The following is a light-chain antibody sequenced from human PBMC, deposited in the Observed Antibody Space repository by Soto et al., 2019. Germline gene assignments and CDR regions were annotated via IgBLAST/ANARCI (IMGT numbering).Light chain of an antibody. CDR2: GAS. CDR3: QQYGRSQVT. Sequence: ILLTQSPGTLPLSPVARAALSCTARPSVSSSYLAWYQQNPGQARRLLIYGASSSATGIAERFSGSGCGKDFPTTISRLEDEDLAVYCCQQYGRSQVTFGQGTRLEN. J-gene: IGKJ5*01. V-gene: IGKV3-20*01. CDR1: PSVSSSY.